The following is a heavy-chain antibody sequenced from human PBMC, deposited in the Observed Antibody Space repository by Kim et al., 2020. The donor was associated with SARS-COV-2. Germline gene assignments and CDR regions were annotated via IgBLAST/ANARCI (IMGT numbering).Heavy chain of an antibody. D-gene: IGHD3-9*01. V-gene: IGHV4-38-2*02. CDR2: IYHSGST. CDR1: GYSISSGYY. CDR3: ARDYPPELRYFDWLCFGFDP. J-gene: IGHJ5*02. Sequence: SETLSLTCTVSGYSISSGYYWGWIRQPPGKGLEWIGSIYHSGSTYYNPSLKSRVTISVDTSKNQFSLKLSSVTAADTAVYYCARDYPPELRYFDWLCFGFDPWGQGTLVTVSS.